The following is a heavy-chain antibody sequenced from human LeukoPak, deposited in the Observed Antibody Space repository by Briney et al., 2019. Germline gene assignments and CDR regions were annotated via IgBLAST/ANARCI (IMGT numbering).Heavy chain of an antibody. CDR1: GYTFTSYG. V-gene: IGHV1-18*01. CDR3: ARVSRPNYDFWSGRGAFDY. Sequence: ASAKVSCKASGYTFTSYGISWVRQAPGQGLEWMGWISAYNGNTNYAQKLQGRVTMTTDTSTSTAYMELRSLRSDDTAVYYCARVSRPNYDFWSGRGAFDYWGQGTLVTVSS. D-gene: IGHD3-3*01. CDR2: ISAYNGNT. J-gene: IGHJ4*02.